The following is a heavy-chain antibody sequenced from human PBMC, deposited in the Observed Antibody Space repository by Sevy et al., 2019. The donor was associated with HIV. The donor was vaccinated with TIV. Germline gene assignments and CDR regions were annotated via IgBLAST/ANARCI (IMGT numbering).Heavy chain of an antibody. D-gene: IGHD1-26*01. CDR1: GFTFRNYA. Sequence: GGYLRLSCAASGFTFRNYAMTWVRQAPGKGLQWVSAISGGDDSTYYTDSVKGRFTISRDNSKNTLYLQMNSLRAEDTAVYYCAKDLALIVGDAFDIWGQGTLVTVSS. CDR2: ISGGDDST. V-gene: IGHV3-23*01. CDR3: AKDLALIVGDAFDI. J-gene: IGHJ3*02.